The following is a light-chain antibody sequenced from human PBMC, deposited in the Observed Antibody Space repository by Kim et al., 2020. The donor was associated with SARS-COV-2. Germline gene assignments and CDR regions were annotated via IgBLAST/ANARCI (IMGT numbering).Light chain of an antibody. J-gene: IGKJ2*01. CDR2: GAS. V-gene: IGKV3-20*01. Sequence: PGETATLSCRAGQSVSSRYLAWYRHKPGQAPRLLIYGASSRATGIPDRISGSGSGTDFTLTISRVEPEDFAVYYCRQYGGSPPRLTFGQGTKLEI. CDR1: QSVSSRY. CDR3: RQYGGSPPRLT.